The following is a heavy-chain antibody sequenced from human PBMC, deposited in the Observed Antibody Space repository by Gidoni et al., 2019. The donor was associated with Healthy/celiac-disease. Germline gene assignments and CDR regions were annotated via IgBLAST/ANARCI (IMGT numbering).Heavy chain of an antibody. CDR2: ISSSSSYI. CDR3: ARDYDGYCSGGSCYPLDY. V-gene: IGHV3-21*01. D-gene: IGHD2-15*01. Sequence: EVQLVESGGGLVKPGGSLRLSCAASGFTFSSYSMNWVRQAPGKGLEWVSSISSSSSYIYYADSVKGRFTISRDNAKNSLYLQMNSLRAEDTAVYYCARDYDGYCSGGSCYPLDYWGQGTLVTVSS. J-gene: IGHJ4*02. CDR1: GFTFSSYS.